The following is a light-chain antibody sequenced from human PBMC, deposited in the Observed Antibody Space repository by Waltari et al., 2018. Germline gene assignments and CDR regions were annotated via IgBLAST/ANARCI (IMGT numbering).Light chain of an antibody. CDR2: GNT. CDR3: QSYDSNLVV. CDR1: SSNIGAGYD. Sequence: QSVLTQPPSVSGAPGQRVTISCTGTSSNIGAGYDVHWYQQLPGTPPKLLIYGNTNRPSGVPDRFSASKSDTSASLAITGLQAEDEADYYCQSYDSNLVVFGGGTKLTVL. V-gene: IGLV1-40*01. J-gene: IGLJ2*01.